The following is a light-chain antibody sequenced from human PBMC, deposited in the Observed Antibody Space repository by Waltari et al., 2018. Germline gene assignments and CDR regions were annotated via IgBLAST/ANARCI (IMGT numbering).Light chain of an antibody. CDR3: TSYATGSSYI. J-gene: IGLJ1*01. CDR1: SNDVGGYNY. Sequence: QSALTQPASVSGSPGQSITISCTGTSNDVGGYNYVSWYQQHPGKAPKLMIYDVSDRPSGVSNRFSGSKSGNTASLTISGLQAEDEAKYYCTSYATGSSYIFGGGTKVTVL. V-gene: IGLV2-14*03. CDR2: DVS.